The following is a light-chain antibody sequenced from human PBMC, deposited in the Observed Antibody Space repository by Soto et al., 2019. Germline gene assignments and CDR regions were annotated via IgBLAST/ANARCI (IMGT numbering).Light chain of an antibody. J-gene: IGLJ1*01. CDR3: SSYTDSSNYV. CDR1: SSDLAIYNY. Sequence: QSVLTQPASVSGSPGQSITISCTGTSSDLAIYNYVSWYQQQPGKAPKLMIYQVINRPSGVSNRFSGSRSGNTASLTISGLQAEDEADYYCSSYTDSSNYVFGTGTKLTVL. CDR2: QVI. V-gene: IGLV2-14*01.